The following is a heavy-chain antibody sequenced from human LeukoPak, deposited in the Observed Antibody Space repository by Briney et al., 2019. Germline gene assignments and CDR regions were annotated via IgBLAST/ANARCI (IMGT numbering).Heavy chain of an antibody. CDR3: AKDPPLGYDILTGYSAGDY. CDR2: LSGSGGST. J-gene: IGHJ4*02. Sequence: GGSLRLSCAASELPFSSYAMGWAGQGPGKGLEWVSPLSGSGGSTYYADSVKGRFTISRDNSKNTLYLQMSSLRAEDTAVYYCAKDPPLGYDILTGYSAGDYWGQGTLVTVSS. CDR1: ELPFSSYA. D-gene: IGHD3-9*01. V-gene: IGHV3-23*01.